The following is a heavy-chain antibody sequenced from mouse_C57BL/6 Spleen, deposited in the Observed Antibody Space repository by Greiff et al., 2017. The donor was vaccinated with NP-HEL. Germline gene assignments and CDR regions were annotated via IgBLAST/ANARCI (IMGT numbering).Heavy chain of an antibody. V-gene: IGHV5-16*01. Sequence: EVKLVESEGGLVQPGSSMKLSCTASGFTFSDYYMAWVRQVPEKGLEWVANINYDGSSTYYLDSLKSRFIISRDNTKNILYLQMSSLKSEDTATYYCARGRAYYSNYYYAMDYWGQGTSVTVSS. CDR2: INYDGSST. D-gene: IGHD2-5*01. CDR1: GFTFSDYY. CDR3: ARGRAYYSNYYYAMDY. J-gene: IGHJ4*01.